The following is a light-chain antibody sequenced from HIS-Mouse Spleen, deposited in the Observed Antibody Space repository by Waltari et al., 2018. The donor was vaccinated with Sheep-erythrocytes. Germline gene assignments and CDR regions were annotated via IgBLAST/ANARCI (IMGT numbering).Light chain of an antibody. CDR2: GAS. CDR1: QSVSSRY. Sequence: EIVLTQSPGTLSLSPGERATLSCRASQSVSSRYLAGYQQKPGQAPRLLIYGASSRATGIPDRFSGSGSGTDFTLTISRLEPEDFAVYYCQQYGSSPFTFGPGTKVDIK. V-gene: IGKV3-20*01. CDR3: QQYGSSPFT. J-gene: IGKJ3*01.